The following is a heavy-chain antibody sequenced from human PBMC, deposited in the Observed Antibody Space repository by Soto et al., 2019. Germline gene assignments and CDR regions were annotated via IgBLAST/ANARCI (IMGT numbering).Heavy chain of an antibody. J-gene: IGHJ6*02. Sequence: QVQLQQWGAGLLKPSETLSLTCAVYGGSFSDYYWSWIRQPPGKGLEWIGEINHSGSTNYNPSLKSRVTISVDTSKNQFSLKLSSVTAADTAVYYCARGWGADVVATIKYYYGMDVWGQGTTVTVSS. V-gene: IGHV4-34*01. CDR1: GGSFSDYY. D-gene: IGHD5-12*01. CDR3: ARGWGADVVATIKYYYGMDV. CDR2: INHSGST.